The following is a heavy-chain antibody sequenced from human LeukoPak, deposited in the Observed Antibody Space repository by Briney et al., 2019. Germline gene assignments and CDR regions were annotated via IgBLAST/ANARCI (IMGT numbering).Heavy chain of an antibody. V-gene: IGHV4-38-2*01. CDR3: AGAPANYYMDV. J-gene: IGHJ6*03. CDR1: GYSISNGYY. Sequence: SETLSLTCAVSGYSISNGYYWGWIRQPPGKGLEWIGSLYHSGNTYYNPSLKSRVTVSLDTSKNQFSLKLISVTAADTAVYYCAGAPANYYMDVWGKGTTVTVSS. CDR2: LYHSGNT. D-gene: IGHD2-2*01.